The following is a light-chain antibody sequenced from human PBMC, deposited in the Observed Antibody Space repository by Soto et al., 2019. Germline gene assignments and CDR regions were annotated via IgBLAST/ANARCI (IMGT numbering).Light chain of an antibody. Sequence: EIVLTQSRVTLSVSALDLATVSFRASQRISTYLAWYQQKPGQAPRLFIYDASNRATGIPARFSGSGSGTDFTLTISSLEPEDFAVYYCQQRSEWPITFGQGTRLEI. J-gene: IGKJ5*01. V-gene: IGKV3-11*01. CDR1: QRISTY. CDR3: QQRSEWPIT. CDR2: DAS.